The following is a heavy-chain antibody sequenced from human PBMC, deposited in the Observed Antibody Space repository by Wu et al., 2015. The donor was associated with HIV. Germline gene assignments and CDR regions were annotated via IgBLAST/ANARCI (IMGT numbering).Heavy chain of an antibody. D-gene: IGHD3-22*01. V-gene: IGHV1-2*02. CDR1: GYIFRDYY. Sequence: QGHLVQSGAEVKKPGASVKVSCKASGYIFRDYYIHWVRQAPGQGLEWMGWINPKSGGINYAQKFEGRVTMTRATSISTVYMELSTLRYDDTAVYFCARDYFDSTVDSNWFDPWGQGTLVTVSS. CDR2: INPKSGGI. CDR3: ARDYFDSTVDSNWFDP. J-gene: IGHJ5*02.